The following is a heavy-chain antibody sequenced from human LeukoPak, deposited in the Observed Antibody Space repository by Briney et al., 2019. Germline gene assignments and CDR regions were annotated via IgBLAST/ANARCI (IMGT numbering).Heavy chain of an antibody. V-gene: IGHV4-39*07. J-gene: IGHJ2*01. CDR2: IYYSGST. CDR3: ARGVDYYGSGSRNPPGAFDL. CDR1: GGSISSSSYY. Sequence: SETLSLTCTVSGGSISSSSYYWGWIRQPPGKGLEWIGSIYYSGSTYYNPSLKSRVTISVDTSKNQFSLKLSSVTAADTAVYYCARGVDYYGSGSRNPPGAFDLWGRGTLVTVSS. D-gene: IGHD3-10*01.